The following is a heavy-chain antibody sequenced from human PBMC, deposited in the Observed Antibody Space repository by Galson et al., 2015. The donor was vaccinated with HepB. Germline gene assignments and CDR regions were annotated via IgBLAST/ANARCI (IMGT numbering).Heavy chain of an antibody. CDR1: GFTFSTFS. J-gene: IGHJ3*01. CDR3: ARDRGYCTGGNCYRFFDF. CDR2: TDTPSTTT. Sequence: SLRLSCAASGFTFSTFSVSWVRQAPGKGLEWVSYTDTPSTTTYYADSVKGRFTISRDNAKSSVYLQLNSLRAEDTALYYCARDRGYCTGGNCYRFFDFWGQGIMVTVSS. V-gene: IGHV3-48*01. D-gene: IGHD2-15*01.